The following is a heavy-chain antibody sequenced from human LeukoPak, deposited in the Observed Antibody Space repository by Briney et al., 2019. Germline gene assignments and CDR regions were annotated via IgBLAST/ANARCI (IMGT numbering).Heavy chain of an antibody. D-gene: IGHD6-25*01. CDR3: ARHLSGDDI. V-gene: IGHV3-66*04. J-gene: IGHJ3*02. Sequence: PGGSLRLSCTTSGFTFGDYAMSWFRQAPGKGLEWVSIIYSSGSTYYADSVKGRFTVSRDNSKNTLYLQMNSLRDEDTAAYYCARHLSGDDIWGQGTMVTVSS. CDR2: IYSSGST. CDR1: GFTFGDYA.